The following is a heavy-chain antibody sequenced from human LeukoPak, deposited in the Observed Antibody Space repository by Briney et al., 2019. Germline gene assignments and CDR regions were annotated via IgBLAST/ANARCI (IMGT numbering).Heavy chain of an antibody. CDR3: ADSQYYYDSSGYYYDAFDI. D-gene: IGHD3-22*01. Sequence: GASVKVSCRASGYTFTSYGISWVRQAPGQGLKWMGWISAYNGNTNYAQKLQGRVTMTTDTSTSTAYMELRSLRSEDTAVYYCADSQYYYDSSGYYYDAFDIWGQGTMVTVSS. V-gene: IGHV1-18*01. CDR1: GYTFTSYG. CDR2: ISAYNGNT. J-gene: IGHJ3*02.